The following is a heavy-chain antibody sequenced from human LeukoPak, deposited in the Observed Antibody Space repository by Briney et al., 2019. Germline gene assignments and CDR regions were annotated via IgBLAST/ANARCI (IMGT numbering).Heavy chain of an antibody. J-gene: IGHJ4*02. Sequence: ASVKVSCKASGYTFTGYYMHWVRQAPGQGLEWMGWINPNSGGTNYAQKFQGRVTMTRDTSISTAYMELSRLRSEDTAVYYCARVFSAGQYYFDYWGQGTLVTVSS. V-gene: IGHV1-2*02. CDR3: ARVFSAGQYYFDY. CDR1: GYTFTGYY. CDR2: INPNSGGT. D-gene: IGHD6-13*01.